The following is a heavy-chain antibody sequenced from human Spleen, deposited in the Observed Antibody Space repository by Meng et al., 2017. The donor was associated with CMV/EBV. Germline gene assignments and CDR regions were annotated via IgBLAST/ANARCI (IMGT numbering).Heavy chain of an antibody. CDR2: TNPSGGST. Sequence: ASVKVSCKASGYIFTSYYIHWVRQAPGQGLEWMGITNPSGGSTRYAQKLQGRVTMTRDTSTSTVYMELRSLRSEDTAVYYCARDHGSTSYYKVEYYGMDVWGQGTTVTVSS. CDR1: GYIFTSYY. V-gene: IGHV1-46*01. CDR3: ARDHGSTSYYKVEYYGMDV. J-gene: IGHJ6*02. D-gene: IGHD3-10*01.